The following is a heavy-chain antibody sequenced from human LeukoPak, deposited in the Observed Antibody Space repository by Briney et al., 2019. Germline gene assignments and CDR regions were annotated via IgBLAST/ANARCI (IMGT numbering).Heavy chain of an antibody. V-gene: IGHV1-46*01. CDR2: INPSGGST. CDR3: ARDSGGNWFDP. Sequence: ASVKVSCKASGGTFTTYHMHCVRQAPGQGLEWMGIINPSGGSTSYAQKFQGRVTMTRDMSTSTVYMEVSSLRSEDTAVYYCARDSGGNWFDPWGQGTLVTVSS. J-gene: IGHJ5*02. CDR1: GGTFTTYH.